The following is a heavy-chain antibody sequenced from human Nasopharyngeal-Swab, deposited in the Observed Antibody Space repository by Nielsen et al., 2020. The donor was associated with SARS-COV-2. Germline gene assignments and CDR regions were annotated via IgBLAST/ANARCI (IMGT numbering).Heavy chain of an antibody. Sequence: SETLSLTCTVSGGSISSSSYYWGWIRQPPGKGLEWIGSIYHSGSTNYNPSLKSRVTISVDKSKNQFSLKLSSVTAADTAVYYCARAVTMVRGAKYYFDYWGQGTLVTVSS. J-gene: IGHJ4*02. D-gene: IGHD3-10*01. CDR2: IYHSGST. CDR3: ARAVTMVRGAKYYFDY. CDR1: GGSISSSSYY. V-gene: IGHV4-39*07.